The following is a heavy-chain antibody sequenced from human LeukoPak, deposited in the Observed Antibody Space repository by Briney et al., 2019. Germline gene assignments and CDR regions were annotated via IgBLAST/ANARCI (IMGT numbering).Heavy chain of an antibody. CDR1: GFTFSSYA. V-gene: IGHV3-23*01. CDR3: AKDPQWLVTYYFDY. Sequence: GGSLRLSCAASGFTFSSYAMSWVRQGPGKGLEWVSGISGTGGTTYYADSVKGRFTISRDNSKNTVYLQMNSLRAEDTAVYYCAKDPQWLVTYYFDYWGQGTLVTVSS. CDR2: ISGTGGTT. D-gene: IGHD6-19*01. J-gene: IGHJ4*02.